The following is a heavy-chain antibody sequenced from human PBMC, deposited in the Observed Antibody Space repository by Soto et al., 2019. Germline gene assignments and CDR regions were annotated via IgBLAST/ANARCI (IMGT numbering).Heavy chain of an antibody. CDR2: IDWDDDK. CDR3: ARIGYSYGYYYFDY. V-gene: IGHV2-70*04. J-gene: IGHJ4*02. CDR1: GFSLSTSGMR. Sequence: PTLVNPTQTLTLTCTFSGFSLSTSGMRVSWIRQPPGKALEWLARIDWDDDKFYSTSLKTRLTISKDTSKNQVVLTMTNMDPVDTATYYCARIGYSYGYYYFDYWGQGTLVTVSS. D-gene: IGHD5-18*01.